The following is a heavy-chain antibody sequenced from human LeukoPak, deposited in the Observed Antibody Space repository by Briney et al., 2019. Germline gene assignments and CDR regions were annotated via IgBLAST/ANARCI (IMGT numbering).Heavy chain of an antibody. J-gene: IGHJ6*03. V-gene: IGHV1-2*02. CDR2: INPNSGGT. CDR1: GYTFTGYY. D-gene: IGHD1-1*01. CDR3: ARGPGELEVRSLWGYYYMDV. Sequence: ASVKVSCKASGYTFTGYYMHWVRQAPGQGLEWMGWINPNSGGTNYAQKFQGRVTMTRDTSISTAYMELSRLRSDDTAVYYCARGPGELEVRSLWGYYYMDVWGKGTTVTVSS.